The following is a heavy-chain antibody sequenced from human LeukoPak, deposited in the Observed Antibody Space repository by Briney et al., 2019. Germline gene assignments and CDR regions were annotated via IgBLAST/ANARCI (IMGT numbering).Heavy chain of an antibody. Sequence: ASVKVSCKASGYTFTSYGISWVRQAPGQGLEWMGWISAYNGNTNYAQKLQGRVTMTTDTSTSTAYMELRSLRSDDTAVYYCARVAYDYVWGSYNPDYRGQGTLVTVSS. CDR1: GYTFTSYG. J-gene: IGHJ4*02. CDR3: ARVAYDYVWGSYNPDY. CDR2: ISAYNGNT. V-gene: IGHV1-18*01. D-gene: IGHD3-16*01.